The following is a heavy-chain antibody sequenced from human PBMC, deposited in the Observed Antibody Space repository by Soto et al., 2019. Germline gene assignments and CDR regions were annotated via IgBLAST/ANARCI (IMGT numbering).Heavy chain of an antibody. V-gene: IGHV4-59*10. CDR3: VRDGTKTLRDWFDP. D-gene: IGHD1-1*01. Sequence: SETLSLTCAVYGGSFSGYYWSWIRQPPGKGLEWIGRIYATGTTDYNPSLKSRVMMSVDTSKKQFSLKLRSVTAADTAVYYCVRDGTKTLRDWFDPWGQGISVTVSS. CDR2: IYATGTT. CDR1: GGSFSGYY. J-gene: IGHJ5*02.